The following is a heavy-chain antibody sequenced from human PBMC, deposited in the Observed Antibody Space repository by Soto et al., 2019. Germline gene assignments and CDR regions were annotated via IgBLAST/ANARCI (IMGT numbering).Heavy chain of an antibody. CDR1: GDFNTNFY. CDR2: IYSSGST. D-gene: IGHD3-22*01. CDR3: ARGSSGSRFDP. J-gene: IGHJ5*02. Sequence: SETLSLTCTVSGDFNTNFYWSWIRQSPGKGLEWMGFIYSSGSTRYNPSLKSRITMSLDTSKNQFSLRLSSVAAADTAVYYCARGSSGSRFDPWGQGTLVTVSS. V-gene: IGHV4-4*08.